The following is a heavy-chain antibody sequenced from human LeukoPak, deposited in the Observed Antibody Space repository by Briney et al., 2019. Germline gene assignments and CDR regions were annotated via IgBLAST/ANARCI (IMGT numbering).Heavy chain of an antibody. Sequence: ASVKVSCKASGGTFSSYAISWVRQAPGQGLEWMGRIIPILGIANYAQKFQGRVTITADKSTSTAYMELSSLRSEDTAVYYCARDQGRGYSPSGDYWGQGTLVTVSS. D-gene: IGHD5-18*01. J-gene: IGHJ4*02. CDR3: ARDQGRGYSPSGDY. CDR1: GGTFSSYA. CDR2: IIPILGIA. V-gene: IGHV1-69*04.